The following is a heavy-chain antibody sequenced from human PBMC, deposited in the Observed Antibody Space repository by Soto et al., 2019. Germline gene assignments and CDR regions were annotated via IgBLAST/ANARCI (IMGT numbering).Heavy chain of an antibody. CDR2: IYYSGST. J-gene: IGHJ6*02. V-gene: IGHV4-59*01. Sequence: QVQLQESGPGLVKPSETLSLTCTVSGGSISSYYWSWIRQPPGKGLEWIGYIYYSGSTNYNPSLKSRVTISVDTSKNLFYLKLSSVTAADTAVYYCARDGRDYDFRSGYGGYYGMDVWGQGTTVTVSS. D-gene: IGHD3-3*01. CDR3: ARDGRDYDFRSGYGGYYGMDV. CDR1: GGSISSYY.